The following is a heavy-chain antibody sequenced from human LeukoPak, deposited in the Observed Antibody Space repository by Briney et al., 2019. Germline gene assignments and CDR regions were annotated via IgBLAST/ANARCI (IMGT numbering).Heavy chain of an antibody. CDR1: GGSLAGYN. J-gene: IGHJ4*02. CDR2: VNHGGST. CDR3: ARGRVRVVPGTGYFDS. D-gene: IGHD2-2*01. Sequence: PSETLSLTCAVHGGSLAGYNWNWIRQPPGKELEWIGDVNHGGSTNYNPSLESRVTVSIDTWNSQFSLELNSVTAADTAVYCRARGRVRVVPGTGYFDSWSQGSLVIVSS. V-gene: IGHV4-34*01.